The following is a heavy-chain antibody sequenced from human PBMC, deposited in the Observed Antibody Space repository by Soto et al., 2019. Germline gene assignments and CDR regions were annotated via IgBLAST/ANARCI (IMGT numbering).Heavy chain of an antibody. CDR2: ISAHNGNT. V-gene: IGHV1-18*01. CDR1: GYAFTTYG. Sequence: QVHLVQSGAEVKKPGASVKVSCQASGYAFTTYGITWVRQAPGQGLEWMGWISAHNGNTNYAQTLQSRVTVTRDTSTSTYYMEMRRLRSDDTAVYYCERGRYGDYWGQGALFTVSS. D-gene: IGHD1-1*01. J-gene: IGHJ4*02. CDR3: ERGRYGDY.